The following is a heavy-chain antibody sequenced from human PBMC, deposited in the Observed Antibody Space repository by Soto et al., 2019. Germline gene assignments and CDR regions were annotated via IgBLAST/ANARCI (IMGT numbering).Heavy chain of an antibody. CDR1: GGSISSYY. J-gene: IGHJ4*02. CDR2: IYTSGST. CDR3: AGTRDYYDSSGYYHFDY. V-gene: IGHV4-4*07. Sequence: PSETLSLTCTVSGGSISSYYWSWIRQPAGKGLEWIGRIYTSGSTNYNPSLKSRVTMSVDTSKNQFSLKLSSVTAADTAVYYCAGTRDYYDSSGYYHFDYWGRGTLVTVSS. D-gene: IGHD3-22*01.